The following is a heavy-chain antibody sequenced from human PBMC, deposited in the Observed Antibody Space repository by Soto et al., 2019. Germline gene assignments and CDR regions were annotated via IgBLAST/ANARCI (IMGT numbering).Heavy chain of an antibody. CDR2: ISADGSDK. CDR3: VKGTAVARQHFAN. Sequence: QVQLVESGGGVVQPERSLRLSCATSGFTFSDFGMHWVRQAPGRGLGWVAAISADGSDKYYVGSVQGRFTISRDNTKNALYLQMSSLRTEDTAVYYCVKGTAVARQHFANWGQGTLVTVSS. J-gene: IGHJ4*02. V-gene: IGHV3-30*18. D-gene: IGHD6-19*01. CDR1: GFTFSDFG.